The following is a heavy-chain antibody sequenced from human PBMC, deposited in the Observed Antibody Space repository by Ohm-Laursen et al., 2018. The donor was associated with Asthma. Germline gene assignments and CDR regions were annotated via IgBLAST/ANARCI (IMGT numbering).Heavy chain of an antibody. J-gene: IGHJ4*02. CDR3: ARKAGSCITSNCYSLDF. CDR2: INSVFDTS. CDR1: GGTLGTSV. V-gene: IGHV1-69*13. D-gene: IGHD2-15*01. Sequence: SVKVSCKSLGGTLGTSVIGWVRQAPGQGLEWLGGINSVFDTSTYAQKFHDRFAITADESTSTVYMTLSSLTSEDTAVYYCARKAGSCITSNCYSLDFWGQGTLVTVSS.